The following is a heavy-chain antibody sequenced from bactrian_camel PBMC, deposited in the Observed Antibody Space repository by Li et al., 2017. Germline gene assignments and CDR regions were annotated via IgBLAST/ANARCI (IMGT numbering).Heavy chain of an antibody. D-gene: IGHD2*01. J-gene: IGHJ6*01. V-gene: IGHV3S55*01. Sequence: HVQLVESGGGSVQAGGSLRLSCTVAGDTDQINLMGWFRQSPGKERELVSELRDGGGTSYLDSVKGRFTISKDSAENTLYLQMNSLKPEDTAMYYCAAEASYSGDLFGFWGQGTQVTVS. CDR3: AAEASYSGDLFGF. CDR2: LRDGGGT. CDR1: GDTDQINL.